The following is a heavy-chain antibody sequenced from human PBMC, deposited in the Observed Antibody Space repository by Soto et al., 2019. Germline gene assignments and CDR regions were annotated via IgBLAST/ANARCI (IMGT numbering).Heavy chain of an antibody. V-gene: IGHV3-74*01. D-gene: IGHD5-18*01. CDR2: INSDGSSI. Sequence: EVQLVESGGGLVQPGGSVRLSCAASKFTITSYWMHWVRQAPGKGLVWVSRINSDGSSISYADAVKGRFTISRDNAKNMLYLQMNSLRVEDTAVYYCAREVSHGYVLRGMDVWGQGTTVTVFS. J-gene: IGHJ6*02. CDR3: AREVSHGYVLRGMDV. CDR1: KFTITSYW.